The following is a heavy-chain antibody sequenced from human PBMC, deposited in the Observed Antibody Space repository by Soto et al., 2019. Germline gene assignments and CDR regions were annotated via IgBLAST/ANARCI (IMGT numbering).Heavy chain of an antibody. J-gene: IGHJ4*02. CDR1: GYTFTSYG. V-gene: IGHV1-18*01. Sequence: ASVKVSCKASGYTFTSYGISWVRQAPGQGLEWMGWISAYNGNTNYAQKLQARDTMTPDTSTLTADMELRGLRSVDTAVYYCASCGGDSCYSSGRYFDYWGQGTLVTVA. CDR3: ASCGGDSCYSSGRYFDY. D-gene: IGHD2-15*01. CDR2: ISAYNGNT.